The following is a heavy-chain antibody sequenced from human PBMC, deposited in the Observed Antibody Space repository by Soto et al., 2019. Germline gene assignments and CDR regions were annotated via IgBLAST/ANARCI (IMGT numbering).Heavy chain of an antibody. D-gene: IGHD3-10*01. CDR1: GGSISSGGYY. CDR3: AREDPRSYKTYYYYGMDV. J-gene: IGHJ6*02. V-gene: IGHV4-31*03. Sequence: SETLSLTCTVSGGSISSGGYYWSWIRQHPGKGLEWIGYIYYSGSTYYNPSLKSRVTISVDTSKNQFSLKLSSVTAADTAVYYCAREDPRSYKTYYYYGMDVWGQGTTVTVSS. CDR2: IYYSGST.